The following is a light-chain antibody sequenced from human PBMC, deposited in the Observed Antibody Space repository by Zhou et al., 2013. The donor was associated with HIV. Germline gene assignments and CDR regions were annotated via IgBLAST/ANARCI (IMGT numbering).Light chain of an antibody. J-gene: IGKJ4*01. CDR2: SVS. CDR3: FQRLEFPLT. Sequence: DIVMTQSPVSLAVTPGEPASISCKSSQSLLHSDGKTYLFWYLQKPGQTPQLLIYSVSRRASGVPDRFSGSGSGTDFTLKINNMESEDVGVYYCFQRLEFPLTFGGGTKLDIK. CDR1: QSLLHSDGKTY. V-gene: IGKV2-40*01.